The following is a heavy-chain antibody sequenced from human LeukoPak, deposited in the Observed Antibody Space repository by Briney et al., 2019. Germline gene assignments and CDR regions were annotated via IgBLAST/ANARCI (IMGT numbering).Heavy chain of an antibody. CDR2: ISYDGSNK. CDR3: ARGPGAAAPSFDY. Sequence: PGGSLRLSCAASGFTFSSYGMHWVRQAPGKGLEWVAVISYDGSNKYYADSVKGRFTISRDNSKNTLYLQMNSLRAEDTAVYYCARGPGAAAPSFDYWGQGTLVTVSS. D-gene: IGHD6-13*01. J-gene: IGHJ4*02. V-gene: IGHV3-30*03. CDR1: GFTFSSYG.